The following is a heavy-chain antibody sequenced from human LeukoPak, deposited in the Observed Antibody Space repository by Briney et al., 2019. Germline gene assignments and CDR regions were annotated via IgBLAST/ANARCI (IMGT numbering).Heavy chain of an antibody. Sequence: QAGGSLRLSCAASGFTFSSSAMSWVRQAPGKGLEWVSAISGSGGSTYYADSVKGRFTISRDNSKNTLYLQMNSLRAEDTAVYYCAKGIRGYCSSTSCYAQYWYFDLWGRGTLVTVSS. CDR2: ISGSGGST. V-gene: IGHV3-23*01. D-gene: IGHD2-2*01. CDR3: AKGIRGYCSSTSCYAQYWYFDL. J-gene: IGHJ2*01. CDR1: GFTFSSSA.